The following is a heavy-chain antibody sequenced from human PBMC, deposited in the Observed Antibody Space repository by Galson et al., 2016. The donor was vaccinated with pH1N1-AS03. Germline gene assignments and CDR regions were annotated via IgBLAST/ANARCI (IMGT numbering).Heavy chain of an antibody. V-gene: IGHV3-53*01. CDR2: IYTGGDT. J-gene: IGHJ4*02. D-gene: IGHD5-24*01. Sequence: SLRLSCAVSGLSVAKNYMSWVRQAPGKGLEWVSSIYTGGDTFYTDSVRGRSTISRDDSKNTLYLQMNSLRAADTAMYYCARVDSSTYSDGWVPFDYWGQGTSVTVSS. CDR1: GLSVAKNY. CDR3: ARVDSSTYSDGWVPFDY.